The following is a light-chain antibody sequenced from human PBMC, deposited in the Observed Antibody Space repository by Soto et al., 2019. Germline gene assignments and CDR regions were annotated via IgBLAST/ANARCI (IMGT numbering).Light chain of an antibody. J-gene: IGKJ2*01. CDR3: QQYGSSSYT. CDR1: QSVSISS. CDR2: SAS. Sequence: EIVLTQSPGTLSLSPEERATLSCRASQSVSISSLAWYQQKPGQAPRLLIYSASSRATGIPDRFSGSGSGTDFTLTISRLEPEDFAVYYCQQYGSSSYTFGQGTNLEIK. V-gene: IGKV3-20*01.